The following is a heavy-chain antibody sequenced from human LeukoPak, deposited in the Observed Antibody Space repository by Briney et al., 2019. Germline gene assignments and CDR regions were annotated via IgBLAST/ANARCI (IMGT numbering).Heavy chain of an antibody. Sequence: AASVKVSCKASGGTFSSYAISWVRPAPGQGLEWMGRIIPNLGIANYAQKFQGRVTIPADKSTSTAYMELSSLRSEDTAVYYCARATFYGDYRIHNWFDPWGQGTLVTVSS. V-gene: IGHV1-69*04. D-gene: IGHD4-17*01. CDR1: GGTFSSYA. CDR2: IIPNLGIA. CDR3: ARATFYGDYRIHNWFDP. J-gene: IGHJ5*02.